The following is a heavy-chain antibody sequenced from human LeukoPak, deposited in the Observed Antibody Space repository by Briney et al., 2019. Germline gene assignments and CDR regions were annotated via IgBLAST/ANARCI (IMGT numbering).Heavy chain of an antibody. CDR3: ASTHKVAYYFDY. CDR2: IYYRGTT. J-gene: IGHJ4*02. D-gene: IGHD2-15*01. Sequence: SETLSLTCTVSGGSISSYYWSWIRQPPGKGLEWIGYIYYRGTTNYNPSLKSRVTISVDTSKDQFSLKLTSVPAADTAVYYCASTHKVAYYFDYWGQGTLVTVSS. CDR1: GGSISSYY. V-gene: IGHV4-59*08.